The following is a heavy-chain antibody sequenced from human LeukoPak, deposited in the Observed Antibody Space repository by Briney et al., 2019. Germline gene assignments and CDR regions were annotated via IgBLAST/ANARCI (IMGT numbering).Heavy chain of an antibody. J-gene: IGHJ3*02. CDR1: GYTLIQLS. CDR3: ATNRQIMILGVVIMPAFDI. CDR2: FDVEDGEI. D-gene: IGHD3-3*01. Sequence: ASVKVSCKVSGYTLIQLSVHWVRQAPGKGLEWMGGFDVEDGEIIYAQKFQGRVTMTEDTSTDTAYMELSSLRSEDTAVYYCATNRQIMILGVVIMPAFDIWGQGTMVTVSS. V-gene: IGHV1-24*01.